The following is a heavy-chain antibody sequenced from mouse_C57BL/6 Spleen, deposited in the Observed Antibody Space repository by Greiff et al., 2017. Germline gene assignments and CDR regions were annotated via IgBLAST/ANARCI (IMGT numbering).Heavy chain of an antibody. CDR2: ISSGGSYT. V-gene: IGHV5-6*01. D-gene: IGHD4-1*01. Sequence: EVQVVESGGDLVKPGGSLKLSCAASGFTFSSYGMSWVRQTPDKRLEWVATISSGGSYTYYPDSVKGRFTISRDNAKNTLYLQMSSLKSEDTAMYYCARNWVYWGQGTTLTVSS. CDR1: GFTFSSYG. J-gene: IGHJ2*01. CDR3: ARNWVY.